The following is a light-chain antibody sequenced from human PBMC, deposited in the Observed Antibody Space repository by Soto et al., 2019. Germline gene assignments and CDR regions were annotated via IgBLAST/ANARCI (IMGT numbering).Light chain of an antibody. J-gene: IGLJ1*01. CDR2: EVS. CDR1: SSDVGGYNY. CDR3: SSYTSSSALYV. V-gene: IGLV2-14*01. Sequence: QSVLTQPASVSGSPGQSITISCTGISSDVGGYNYVSWYQQHPGKAPKLLIYEVSNRPSGVSNRLSGSKSGNTASLTISGLQAEDEADYYCSSYTSSSALYVFGTGTKVTVL.